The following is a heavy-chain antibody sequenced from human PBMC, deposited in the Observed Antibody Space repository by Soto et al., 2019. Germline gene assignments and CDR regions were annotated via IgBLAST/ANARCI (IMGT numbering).Heavy chain of an antibody. Sequence: QVQLVQSGAEVKKPGSSVKVSCKASGGTFSSYTISWVRQAPGQGLEWMGRIIPILGIANYAQKFQGRVTITADKYTSTAYMELSSLRSEDTAVYYCARGQEYPGDAFDIWGQGTMVTVSS. CDR2: IIPILGIA. CDR3: ARGQEYPGDAFDI. J-gene: IGHJ3*02. V-gene: IGHV1-69*02. CDR1: GGTFSSYT.